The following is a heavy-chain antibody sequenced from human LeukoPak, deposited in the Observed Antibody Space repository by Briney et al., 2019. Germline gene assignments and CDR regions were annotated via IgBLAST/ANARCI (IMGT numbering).Heavy chain of an antibody. J-gene: IGHJ4*02. Sequence: ASVKVSCKASGYTFSGSYMHWVRQAPGQGLEWMGWINPDTGGTNYAQKFQGRVTMTRDTSISTAYMELSRLKSDDTAGYYCARGHDRTADYWGQGTLVTVSS. CDR1: GYTFSGSY. CDR3: ARGHDRTADY. CDR2: INPDTGGT. V-gene: IGHV1-2*02. D-gene: IGHD3-22*01.